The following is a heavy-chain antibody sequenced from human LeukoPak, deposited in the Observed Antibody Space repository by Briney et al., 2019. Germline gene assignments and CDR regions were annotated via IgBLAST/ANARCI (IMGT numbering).Heavy chain of an antibody. Sequence: GGSLRLSCAASGFTLSTFWMSWVRQAPGKGPEWVANIKQDGSEKYYVESVKGRFTISRDNAKNSLYLQMNSLRAEDTAVYYCARRGTSRSSYYFDYWGQGTLVTVSS. CDR3: ARRGTSRSSYYFDY. CDR2: IKQDGSEK. V-gene: IGHV3-7*04. CDR1: GFTLSTFW. J-gene: IGHJ4*02.